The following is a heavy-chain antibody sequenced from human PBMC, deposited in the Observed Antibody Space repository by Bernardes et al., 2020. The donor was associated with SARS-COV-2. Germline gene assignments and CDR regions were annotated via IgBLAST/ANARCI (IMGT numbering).Heavy chain of an antibody. Sequence: GGSLRLSCTASGFTLSNYGMHWVRQAPGKGLEWVTNIWYNGGSQYYSESVKGRFTISRDNSKNTLYLQMHSLRADDTAVYYCARDLSGYDTLDIWGQGIMVPVSS. D-gene: IGHD1-26*01. CDR3: ARDLSGYDTLDI. J-gene: IGHJ3*02. CDR2: IWYNGGSQ. V-gene: IGHV3-33*01. CDR1: GFTLSNYG.